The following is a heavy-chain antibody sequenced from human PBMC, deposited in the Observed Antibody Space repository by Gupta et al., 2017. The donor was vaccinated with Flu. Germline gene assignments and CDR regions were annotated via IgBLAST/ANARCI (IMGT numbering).Heavy chain of an antibody. CDR2: FRPIFGLT. V-gene: IGHV1-69*01. Sequence: QVQLVQSGAEVKRPGSAVKVSCQASGVNFSSSAISWVRTAPGTGLEWMGGFRPIFGLTHYAQKFQDRVTITADESTNTVYMELNSLRSDDSAVYYCARAKGNFLPDAFDMWGQGTMVTVSS. CDR1: GVNFSSSA. D-gene: IGHD2/OR15-2a*01. CDR3: ARAKGNFLPDAFDM. J-gene: IGHJ3*02.